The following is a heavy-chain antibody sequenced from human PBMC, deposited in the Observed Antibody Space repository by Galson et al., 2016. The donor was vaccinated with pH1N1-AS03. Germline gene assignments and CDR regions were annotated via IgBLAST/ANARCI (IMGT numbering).Heavy chain of an antibody. D-gene: IGHD6-13*01. CDR2: ISSRSSDI. CDR1: GFTFSSYS. V-gene: IGHV3-21*01. Sequence: SLRLSCAASGFTFSSYSVNWVRQAPGKGLEWVSSISSRSSDIYYADSVKGRFTISRDNARRSLYLQMNSLRAEYTAVYYCATNIEQRYTSKWYKFDHWGPGTLVTVSS. CDR3: ATNIEQRYTSKWYKFDH. J-gene: IGHJ4*02.